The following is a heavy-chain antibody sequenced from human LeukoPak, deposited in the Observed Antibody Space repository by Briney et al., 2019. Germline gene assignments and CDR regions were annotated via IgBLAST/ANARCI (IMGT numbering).Heavy chain of an antibody. J-gene: IGHJ4*02. CDR3: ARDNWNYMDY. CDR1: GGSISSYY. Sequence: SSETPSLTCTVSGGSISSYYWSWIRQPPGKGLEWIGYIYYSGSTNYNPSLKSRVTISVDTSKNQFSLKLSSVTAADTAVYYCARDNWNYMDYWGQGTLVTVSS. D-gene: IGHD1-20*01. V-gene: IGHV4-59*01. CDR2: IYYSGST.